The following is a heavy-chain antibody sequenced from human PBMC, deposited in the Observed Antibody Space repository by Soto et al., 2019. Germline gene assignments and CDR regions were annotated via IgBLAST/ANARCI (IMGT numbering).Heavy chain of an antibody. D-gene: IGHD3-3*01. CDR2: MNPNSGNT. J-gene: IGHJ6*02. CDR3: ARVSSVWSGYYPFFYYYGMDV. V-gene: IGHV1-8*01. Sequence: VSVKVSCKASGYTFTSYDINWVRQATGQGLEWMGWMNPNSGNTGYAQKFQGRVTMTRNTSISTAYMELSSLRSEDTAVYYCARVSSVWSGYYPFFYYYGMDVWGQGTTVTVSS. CDR1: GYTFTSYD.